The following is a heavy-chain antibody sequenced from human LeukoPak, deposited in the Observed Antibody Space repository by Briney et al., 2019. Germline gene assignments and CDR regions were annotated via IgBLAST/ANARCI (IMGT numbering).Heavy chain of an antibody. J-gene: IGHJ4*02. CDR1: GFTFGSYG. D-gene: IGHD2-21*02. Sequence: GGSLRLSCAASGFTFGSYGMHWARQAPGKGLEWLTVISHDGSKKYYADSVMGRFTISRDNSKNTLYLQMDSLRAEDTAVYYCAKDHRFPVVTAIEPGGFFDSWGQGSLVTVSS. CDR3: AKDHRFPVVTAIEPGGFFDS. CDR2: ISHDGSKK. V-gene: IGHV3-30*18.